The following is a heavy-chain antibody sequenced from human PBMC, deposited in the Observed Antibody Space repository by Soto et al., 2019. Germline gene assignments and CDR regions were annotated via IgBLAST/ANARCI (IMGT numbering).Heavy chain of an antibody. J-gene: IGHJ4*02. D-gene: IGHD6-6*01. CDR3: ARDRSEYSSSSSDLDY. CDR2: INPNSGGT. Sequence: ASVKVSCKASGGTFSRYAISWVRQAPGQGLEWMGWINPNSGGTNYAQKFQGWVTMTRDTSISTAYMELSRLRSDDTAVYYCARDRSEYSSSSSDLDYWGQGTLVTVSS. CDR1: GGTFSRYA. V-gene: IGHV1-2*04.